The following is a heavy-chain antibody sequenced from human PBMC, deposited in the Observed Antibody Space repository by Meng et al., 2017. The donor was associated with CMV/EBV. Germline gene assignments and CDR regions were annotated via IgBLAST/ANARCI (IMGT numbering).Heavy chain of an antibody. V-gene: IGHV1-69*05. CDR2: IIPIFGTA. D-gene: IGHD2-15*01. Sequence: SVKVSCKASAGTFSSYAISWVRQPPGQGLEWMGGIIPIFGTANYAQKFQGRVTITTDESTSTAYMELSSLRSEDTAVYYCARDRGLYSVAATNLIHYFDYWGQGTLVTVSS. CDR1: AGTFSSYA. CDR3: ARDRGLYSVAATNLIHYFDY. J-gene: IGHJ4*02.